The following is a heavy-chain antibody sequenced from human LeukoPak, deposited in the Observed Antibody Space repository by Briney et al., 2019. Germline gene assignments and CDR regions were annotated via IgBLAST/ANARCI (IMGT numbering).Heavy chain of an antibody. CDR2: IYYSGST. CDR3: ARGSGDWVFDY. Sequence: SETLSLTCTVSGGSISSYYWSWIRQPPGKGLEWIGYIYYSGSTNYNPSLKSRVTISVDTSKNQFSLKLNSVTPEDTAVYYCARGSGDWVFDYWGQGTLVTVSS. V-gene: IGHV4-59*12. J-gene: IGHJ4*02. D-gene: IGHD7-27*01. CDR1: GGSISSYY.